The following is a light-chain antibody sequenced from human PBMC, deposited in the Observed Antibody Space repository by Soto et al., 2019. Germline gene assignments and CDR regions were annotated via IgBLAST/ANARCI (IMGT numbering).Light chain of an antibody. CDR1: QGVRDD. V-gene: IGKV1-6*01. J-gene: IGKJ1*01. CDR3: LQDYNYPRT. Sequence: AIQMTQSPSSLSASVGDRVTIACRASQGVRDDLGWYQQKPGKAPKLLIYAASSLQSGVPPRFSGSGSGTDFTLTISSLQPEDFATYYCLQDYNYPRTFGQGTKVDIK. CDR2: AAS.